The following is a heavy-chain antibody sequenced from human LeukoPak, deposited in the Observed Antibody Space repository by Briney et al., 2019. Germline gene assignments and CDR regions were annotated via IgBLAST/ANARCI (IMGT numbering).Heavy chain of an antibody. J-gene: IGHJ2*01. D-gene: IGHD1-7*01. CDR2: ISYDGGNK. V-gene: IGHV3-30*04. CDR1: GFTFSSYA. CDR3: ARAGGGPTTLYWYFDI. Sequence: GGSLRLSCAASGFTFSSYAMHWVRQAPGKGLEWVAVISYDGGNKYYADSVKGRFTISRDNSKNTMYMQMNSLRAEDTAVYYCARAGGGPTTLYWYFDIWGRGTLVTASS.